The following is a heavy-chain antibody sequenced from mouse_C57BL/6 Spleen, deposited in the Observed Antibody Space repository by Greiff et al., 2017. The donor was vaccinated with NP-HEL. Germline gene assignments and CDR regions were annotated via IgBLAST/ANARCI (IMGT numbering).Heavy chain of an antibody. D-gene: IGHD1-1*01. CDR1: GFTFNTYA. CDR2: IRSKSSNYAT. Sequence: EVQLVESGGGLVQPKGSLKLSCAASGFTFNTYAMHWVRQAPGQGLEWVARIRSKSSNYATYYADSVKDRFTISRDDSQSMLYLQMNNLKTEDTAMYYGVRDRNYGSPWYFEVWGTGTTVTVSS. V-gene: IGHV10-3*01. J-gene: IGHJ1*03. CDR3: VRDRNYGSPWYFEV.